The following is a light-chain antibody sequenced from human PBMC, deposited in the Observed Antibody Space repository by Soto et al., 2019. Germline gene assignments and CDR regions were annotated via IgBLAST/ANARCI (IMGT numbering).Light chain of an antibody. J-gene: IGLJ1*01. Sequence: HSALTQPPSASGSPGQSVAISCTGTSSDVGVYNYVSWYQQHPGKAPKLMIYEVNKRPSGVPDRFSGSKSGNTASLTVSGLQAEDEADYYCSSYAASSNVFGTGTKVPV. CDR3: SSYAASSNV. V-gene: IGLV2-8*01. CDR2: EVN. CDR1: SSDVGVYNY.